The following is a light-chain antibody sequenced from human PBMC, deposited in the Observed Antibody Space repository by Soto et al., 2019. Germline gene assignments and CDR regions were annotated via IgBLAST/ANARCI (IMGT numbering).Light chain of an antibody. CDR3: TSYAGTNNPYV. CDR2: EVS. CDR1: SSDVGDYNY. Sequence: QSALTQPPSASGSPGQSVTISCTGTSSDVGDYNYVSWYQQHPGKAPKLMIFEVSKRPSGVPDRFPGSKSGNTASLTVSGLQAEDEADYYCTSYAGTNNPYVFGTGTNVTVL. J-gene: IGLJ1*01. V-gene: IGLV2-8*01.